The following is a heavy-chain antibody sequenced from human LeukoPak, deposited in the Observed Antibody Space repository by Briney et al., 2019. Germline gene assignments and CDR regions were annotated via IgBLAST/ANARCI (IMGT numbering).Heavy chain of an antibody. CDR2: ISSSGSPI. CDR1: GFTFSDYY. Sequence: WGSLRLSCAASGFTFSDYYMSWIRQPPGKGLEGGSYISSSGSPIYYADSVKGRFTISRDNAKNSLYLQMNSLRAEDTAVYYCARAESRGRRVPCGYWGQGTLVTVSS. D-gene: IGHD1-26*01. CDR3: ARAESRGRRVPCGY. J-gene: IGHJ4*02. V-gene: IGHV3-11*01.